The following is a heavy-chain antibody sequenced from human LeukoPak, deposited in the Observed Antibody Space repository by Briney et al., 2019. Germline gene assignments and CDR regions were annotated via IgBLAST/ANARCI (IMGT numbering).Heavy chain of an antibody. Sequence: PGGSLRLSCAASGFTFSSYSMNWVRQAPGKGLEWVASVKQDGSEKYYVDSVKGRFTISRDNAKNSLYLQMNSLRAEDTAVYYCARGSSNTFDIWGQGTMVTVSS. CDR2: VKQDGSEK. CDR1: GFTFSSYS. D-gene: IGHD6-6*01. J-gene: IGHJ3*02. CDR3: ARGSSNTFDI. V-gene: IGHV3-7*01.